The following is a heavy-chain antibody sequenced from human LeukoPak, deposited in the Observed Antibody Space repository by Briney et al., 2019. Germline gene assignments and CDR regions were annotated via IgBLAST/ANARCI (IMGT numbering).Heavy chain of an antibody. J-gene: IGHJ6*02. Sequence: GGSLRLSCAASGFTFSSYSMNWVRQAPGKGLEWVSYISSSSSTIYYADSVKGRFTISRDNVKNSLYLQMNSLRDEDTAVYYCARVEDTAMVHTLYYYYGMDVWGQGTTVTVSS. V-gene: IGHV3-48*02. CDR2: ISSSSSTI. D-gene: IGHD5-18*01. CDR3: ARVEDTAMVHTLYYYYGMDV. CDR1: GFTFSSYS.